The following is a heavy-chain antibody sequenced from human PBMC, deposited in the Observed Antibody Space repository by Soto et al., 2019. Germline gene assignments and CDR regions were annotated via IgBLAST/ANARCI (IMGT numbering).Heavy chain of an antibody. V-gene: IGHV3-7*01. CDR3: ARRRVAPPLSSRYHNGLDV. CDR1: GFTFSNYW. J-gene: IGHJ6*02. Sequence: EVQLVESGGGLVQPGGSLRLSCAASGFTFSNYWMNWVRQAPGKGLEWVANIKQDESEKEYVDSVRGRFTISRDNAQNSVYLQMNSVRAEDTAVYYCARRRVAPPLSSRYHNGLDVWGQGTTVTVSS. CDR2: IKQDESEK. D-gene: IGHD2-2*01.